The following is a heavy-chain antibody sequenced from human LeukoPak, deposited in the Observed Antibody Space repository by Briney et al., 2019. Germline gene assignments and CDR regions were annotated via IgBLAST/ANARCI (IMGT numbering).Heavy chain of an antibody. D-gene: IGHD4-23*01. Sequence: GESLKISCKGSGYSFSTYWIGWVRQMPGKGLEWMGIIYPGDSDTTYRPSFQGQVTISADKSISTAYLQWSSLKASDTAMYYCARRGNGSSFDYWGQGTLVTVPS. CDR1: GYSFSTYW. CDR2: IYPGDSDT. V-gene: IGHV5-51*01. CDR3: ARRGNGSSFDY. J-gene: IGHJ4*02.